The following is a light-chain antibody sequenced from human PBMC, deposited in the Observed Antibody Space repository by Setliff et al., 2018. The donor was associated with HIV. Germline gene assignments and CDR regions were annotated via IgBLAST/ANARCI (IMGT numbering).Light chain of an antibody. Sequence: SALAQPASVSGSPGHSITISCTGTSSDIGEYDYVSWYQQHPGKAPKLILYAVTYRPSGVSNRFSGSKSGNTASLTISGLQAEDEADYYCSSHRDTHTLEVFGTGTRAPS. CDR3: SSHRDTHTLEV. CDR2: AVT. CDR1: SSDIGEYDY. J-gene: IGLJ1*01. V-gene: IGLV2-14*03.